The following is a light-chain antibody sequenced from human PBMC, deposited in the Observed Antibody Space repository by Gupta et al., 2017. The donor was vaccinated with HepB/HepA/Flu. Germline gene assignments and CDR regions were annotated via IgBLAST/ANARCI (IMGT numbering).Light chain of an antibody. V-gene: IGLV2-8*01. Sequence: QSALTQPPSASGSPGQSVTISCTGTSGDVGSYNYVSWYQQHPGKAPKLMIYEVTKRPSGVPDRFSGSRSGNTASLTVSGLQAEDEADYYCSSYAGSNNLLFGGGTKLTVL. CDR2: EVT. CDR1: SGDVGSYNY. J-gene: IGLJ2*01. CDR3: SSYAGSNNLL.